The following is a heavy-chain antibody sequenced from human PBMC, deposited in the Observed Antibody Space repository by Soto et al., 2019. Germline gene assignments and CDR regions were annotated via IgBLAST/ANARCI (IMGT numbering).Heavy chain of an antibody. V-gene: IGHV4-34*01. CDR2: INHSGST. Sequence: QVQLQQWGAGLLKPSETLSLTCAVYGGSFSGYYWTWIRQPPGTGLEWIGEINHSGSTNYNPSLKSRVTISVDTSKNQFSLKLTSVTAADTAVYYCARAKITGLFDYWGKGTLVTVSS. CDR1: GGSFSGYY. CDR3: ARAKITGLFDY. J-gene: IGHJ4*02. D-gene: IGHD2-8*02.